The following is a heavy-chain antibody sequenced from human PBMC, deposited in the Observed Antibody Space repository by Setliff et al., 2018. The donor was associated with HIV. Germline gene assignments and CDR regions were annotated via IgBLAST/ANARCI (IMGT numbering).Heavy chain of an antibody. Sequence: GGSLRLSCVASGLTFNRYWMSWVRQVPGKGLECVSYITSSSDTTYYGDSVQGRFTISKDTSKNQVVLRMTNMEPVDTATYYCARTPVRLGDNWFDPWGQGTLVTVSS. CDR3: ARTPVRLGDNWFDP. CDR1: GLTFNRYW. D-gene: IGHD1-26*01. J-gene: IGHJ5*02. CDR2: ITSSSDTT. V-gene: IGHV3-48*04.